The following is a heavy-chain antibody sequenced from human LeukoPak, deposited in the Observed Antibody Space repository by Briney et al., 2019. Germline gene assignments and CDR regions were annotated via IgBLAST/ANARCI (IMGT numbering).Heavy chain of an antibody. V-gene: IGHV1-3*01. CDR1: GYTFTSYA. J-gene: IGHJ4*02. CDR3: ARGPRIVLMVYATPFDY. Sequence: ASVKVSCKASGYTFTSYAMRWVRQAPGQRLEWMGWINAGNGNTKYSQKFQGRVTITRDTSASTAYMELSSLRSEDTAVYYCARGPRIVLMVYATPFDYWGQGTLVTVAS. CDR2: INAGNGNT. D-gene: IGHD2-8*01.